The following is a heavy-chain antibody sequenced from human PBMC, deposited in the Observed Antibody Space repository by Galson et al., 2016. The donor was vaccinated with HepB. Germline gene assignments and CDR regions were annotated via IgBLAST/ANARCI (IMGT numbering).Heavy chain of an antibody. CDR3: ARGHGDYFPANYFNY. D-gene: IGHD4-17*01. V-gene: IGHV3-23*01. J-gene: IGHJ4*02. CDR1: GFTFSNYA. Sequence: SLRLSCAASGFTFSNYATAWVRLPPGKGLEWVSTIRGGGEATYYADSVKGRFTISRDNSRSTLYLHLSSLRAEDTALYYCARGHGDYFPANYFNYWGQGTLVTVSS. CDR2: IRGGGEAT.